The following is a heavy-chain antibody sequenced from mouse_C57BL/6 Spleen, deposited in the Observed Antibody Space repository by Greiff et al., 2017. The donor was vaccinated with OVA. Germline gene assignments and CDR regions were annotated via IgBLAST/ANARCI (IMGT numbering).Heavy chain of an antibody. J-gene: IGHJ3*01. CDR2: ISYDGSN. Sequence: EVQRVESGPGLVKPSQSLSLTCSVTGYSITSGYYWNWIRQFPGNKLEWMGYISYDGSNNYNPSLKNRISITRDTSKNQFFLKLNSVTTEDTATYYCARDGRFLPFAYWGQGTLVTVSA. CDR1: GYSITSGYY. V-gene: IGHV3-6*01. CDR3: ARDGRFLPFAY. D-gene: IGHD4-1*01.